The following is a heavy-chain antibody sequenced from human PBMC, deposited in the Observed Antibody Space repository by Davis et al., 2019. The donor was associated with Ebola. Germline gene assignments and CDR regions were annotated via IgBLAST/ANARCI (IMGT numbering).Heavy chain of an antibody. CDR2: INPNSGGT. Sequence: ASVKVSCKASGYTFTGYYMHWVRQAPGQGLEWMGWINPNSGGTNYAQKFQGRVTMTRDTSISTAYMELSRLRSDDTAVYYCARDRDDFWSGYYDPNYYYYGMDVWGQGTTVTVSS. J-gene: IGHJ6*02. V-gene: IGHV1-2*02. D-gene: IGHD3-3*01. CDR3: ARDRDDFWSGYYDPNYYYYGMDV. CDR1: GYTFTGYY.